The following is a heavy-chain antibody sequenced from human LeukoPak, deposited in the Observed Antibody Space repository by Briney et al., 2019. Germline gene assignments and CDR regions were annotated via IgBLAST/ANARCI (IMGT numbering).Heavy chain of an antibody. CDR1: GFTFSSYW. CDR3: ARKFYSGPNWFDP. Sequence: PGGSLRLSCAASGFTFSSYWMSWVRQAPGKGLEWVANIKQDGSEKYYVDSVKGRFTISRDNAKNSLYLQMNSLRAEDTAVYYYARKFYSGPNWFDPWGQGTLVTVSS. J-gene: IGHJ5*02. D-gene: IGHD2/OR15-2a*01. V-gene: IGHV3-7*01. CDR2: IKQDGSEK.